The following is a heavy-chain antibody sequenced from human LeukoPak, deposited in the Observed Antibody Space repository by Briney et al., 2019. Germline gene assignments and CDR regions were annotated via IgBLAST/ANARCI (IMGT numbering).Heavy chain of an antibody. V-gene: IGHV4-34*01. D-gene: IGHD1-1*01. J-gene: IGHJ4*03. CDR2: VNHRGDT. CDR1: GGSFSAYY. CDR3: ARGPTISETGYFDY. Sequence: PSQTLSLTCAVYGGSFSAYYWSWIRQSPGKGLQRIAEVNHRGDTNYNPSVKGRVTISVDTSKNQLSLKVTSLTAADTAVYYCARGPTISETGYFDYWGQGTLVTVSP.